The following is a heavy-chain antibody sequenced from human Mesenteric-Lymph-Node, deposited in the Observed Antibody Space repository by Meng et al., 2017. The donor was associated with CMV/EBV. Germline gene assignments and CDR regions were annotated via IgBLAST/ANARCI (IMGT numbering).Heavy chain of an antibody. Sequence: ASVKVSCKASGYTFTSYGISWMRQAPGQGLEWMGWITAYNGNRNYAQKFQGRVTMSTDTFTTTAYMELRSLRSDDTAVYYCARGGYYDSSGYPDYWGQGTLVTVSS. CDR3: ARGGYYDSSGYPDY. D-gene: IGHD3-22*01. J-gene: IGHJ4*02. CDR1: GYTFTSYG. CDR2: ITAYNGNR. V-gene: IGHV1-18*01.